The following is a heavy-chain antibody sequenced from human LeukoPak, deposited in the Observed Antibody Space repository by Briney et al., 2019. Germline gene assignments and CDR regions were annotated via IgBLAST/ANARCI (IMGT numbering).Heavy chain of an antibody. V-gene: IGHV3-48*03. CDR2: ISSSGSTI. CDR1: GFTFSSYE. J-gene: IGHJ6*03. Sequence: GGSLRLSCAASGFTFSSYEMNWVRQAPGKGLEWVSYISSSGSTIYYADSVKGRFTISRDNAKNSLYLQMNSLRAEDTAVYYCARGPYCSSTSCYYGYYYYMDVWGKGTTVTISS. D-gene: IGHD2-2*01. CDR3: ARGPYCSSTSCYYGYYYYMDV.